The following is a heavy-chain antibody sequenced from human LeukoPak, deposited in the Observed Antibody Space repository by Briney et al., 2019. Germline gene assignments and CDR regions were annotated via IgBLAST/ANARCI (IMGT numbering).Heavy chain of an antibody. CDR3: ARGRGSGWYGAFDI. J-gene: IGHJ3*02. CDR2: ITTSSTYI. CDR1: GFTVSSNY. V-gene: IGHV3-21*04. D-gene: IGHD6-19*01. Sequence: GGSLRLSCAASGFTVSSNYMSWVRQAPGKGLEWVSSITTSSTYIYYADSVKGRFTISRDNAKNSLYLQMNSLRAEDTAVYYCARGRGSGWYGAFDIWGQGTMVTVSS.